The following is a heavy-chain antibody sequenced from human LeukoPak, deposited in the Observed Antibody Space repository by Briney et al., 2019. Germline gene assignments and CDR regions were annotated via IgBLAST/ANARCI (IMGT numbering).Heavy chain of an antibody. D-gene: IGHD5/OR15-5a*01. CDR1: GFAFSDYY. J-gene: IGHJ4*02. Sequence: GGSLRLSCAASGFAFSDYYMSWIRQAPGKGLEWVSYISTGSSYTNYADSVKGRFTISRDNAKNSLSLQMNSLRAEDTAIYYCARVYGQVYFDNWGQGTLSPSPQ. CDR3: ARVYGQVYFDN. V-gene: IGHV3-11*06. CDR2: ISTGSSYT.